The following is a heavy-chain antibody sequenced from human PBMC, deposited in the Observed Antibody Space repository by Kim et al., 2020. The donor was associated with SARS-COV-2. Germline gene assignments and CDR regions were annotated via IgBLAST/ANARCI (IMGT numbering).Heavy chain of an antibody. Sequence: TIYAQKFQGRVTMTEDTSTDTAYMELSSLRSEDTAVYYCATGETVAAFDYWGQGTLVTVSS. V-gene: IGHV1-24*01. J-gene: IGHJ4*02. CDR2: T. D-gene: IGHD2-15*01. CDR3: ATGETVAAFDY.